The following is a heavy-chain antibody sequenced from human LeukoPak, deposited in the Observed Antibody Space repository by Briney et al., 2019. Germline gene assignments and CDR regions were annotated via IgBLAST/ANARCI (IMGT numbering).Heavy chain of an antibody. J-gene: IGHJ4*02. CDR1: GFTFSSYA. D-gene: IGHD4-17*01. CDR3: ARGRDYGDPFDY. Sequence: PGGSLRLSCAASGFTFSSYAMHWVRQAPGKGLEWVAVISYDGSNKYYADSVKGRFTISRDNSKNTLYLQMNSLRAEDTAVYYCARGRDYGDPFDYWGQGTLVTVSS. V-gene: IGHV3-30-3*01. CDR2: ISYDGSNK.